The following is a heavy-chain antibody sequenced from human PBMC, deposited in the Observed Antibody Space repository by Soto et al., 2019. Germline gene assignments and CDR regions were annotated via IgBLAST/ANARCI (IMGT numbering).Heavy chain of an antibody. V-gene: IGHV5-51*01. D-gene: IGHD5-18*01. CDR3: ARQAGYSYGYLLYHFDY. Sequence: PGESLKISCEGSGYSFTTYWIGWVRQMPGKGLEWMGIIYPGDSDTRYSPSFQGQVTISADKSINTAYLQWSSLKASDTAIYYCARQAGYSYGYLLYHFDYWGQGTLVTVSS. CDR1: GYSFTTYW. J-gene: IGHJ4*02. CDR2: IYPGDSDT.